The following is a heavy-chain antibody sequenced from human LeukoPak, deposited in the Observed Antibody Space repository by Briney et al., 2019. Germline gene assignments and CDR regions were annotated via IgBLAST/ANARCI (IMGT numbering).Heavy chain of an antibody. D-gene: IGHD3-22*01. CDR1: GFTFSSYG. J-gene: IGHJ4*02. V-gene: IGHV3-33*01. CDR2: IWYDGSNK. CDR3: ARGGTDKTYYYDSSGPFDY. Sequence: PGGSLRLSCAASGFTFSSYGMHWVRQAPGKGLEWVAIIWYDGSNKYYADSVKGRFTISRDNSKNTLHLQMNSLRAEDTAVYYCARGGTDKTYYYDSSGPFDYWGQGTLVTVSS.